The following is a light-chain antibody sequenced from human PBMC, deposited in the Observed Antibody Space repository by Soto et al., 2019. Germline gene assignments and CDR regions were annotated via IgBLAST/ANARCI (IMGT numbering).Light chain of an antibody. J-gene: IGKJ1*01. CDR2: HAS. Sequence: EIVLTQSPGTLSLSPGERATLSCRASQSVNIFLAWFQQKPGQAPRLLIFHASNRATGVPDRFSGSGSGTDFTLTITRLEPEDYAVYYCHHYVGSTWAFGQGTRVEIK. V-gene: IGKV3-20*01. CDR3: HHYVGSTWA. CDR1: QSVNIF.